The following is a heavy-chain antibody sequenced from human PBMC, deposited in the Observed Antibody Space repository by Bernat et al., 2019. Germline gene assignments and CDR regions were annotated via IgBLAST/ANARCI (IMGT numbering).Heavy chain of an antibody. CDR2: INQDGSEK. J-gene: IGHJ4*02. D-gene: IGHD3-22*01. Sequence: EVQLVESGGGLVQPGGCLRLSFEVPGITFSNYWLSWVPRAPGKGLEWVANINQDGSEKNYADSVKGRFTISRDNAKNSLYVQMNSLRAEDTAVYYCAREGGSGYSLDYWGQGALVTVSS. CDR3: AREGGSGYSLDY. CDR1: GITFSNYW. V-gene: IGHV3-7*03.